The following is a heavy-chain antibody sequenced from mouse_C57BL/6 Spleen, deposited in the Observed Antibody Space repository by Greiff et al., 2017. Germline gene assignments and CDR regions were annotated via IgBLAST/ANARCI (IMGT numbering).Heavy chain of an antibody. CDR2: IRLKSDNYAT. CDR3: TRGVYYDYDEGIDGAMDY. V-gene: IGHV6-3*01. CDR1: GFTFSNYW. D-gene: IGHD2-4*01. Sequence: EVKLEESGGGLVQPGGSMKLSCVASGFTFSNYWMNWVRQSPEKGLEWVAQIRLKSDNYATHYAESVKGRFTISRDDSKSSVYLQMNNLRAEDTGIYYCTRGVYYDYDEGIDGAMDYWGQGTSVTVSS. J-gene: IGHJ4*01.